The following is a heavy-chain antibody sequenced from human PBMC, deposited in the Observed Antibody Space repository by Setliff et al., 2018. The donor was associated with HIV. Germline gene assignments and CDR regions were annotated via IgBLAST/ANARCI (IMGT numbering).Heavy chain of an antibody. Sequence: NPSETLSLTCAVYGGSFSGYYWTWVRQPPGKGLEWIAEISHGGDTNYSPSLKSRVTISVGTSKKQIALKLTSVSAADTAVYYCARRGYYYDNGLIDSWGQGTLVTVSS. CDR3: ARRGYYYDNGLIDS. CDR1: GGSFSGYY. CDR2: ISHGGDT. J-gene: IGHJ4*02. V-gene: IGHV4-34*01. D-gene: IGHD3-22*01.